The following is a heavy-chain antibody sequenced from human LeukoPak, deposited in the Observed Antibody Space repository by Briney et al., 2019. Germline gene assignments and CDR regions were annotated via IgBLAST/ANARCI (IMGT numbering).Heavy chain of an antibody. J-gene: IGHJ3*02. CDR1: GGSISSDSYY. V-gene: IGHV4-39*01. CDR3: ARANYVWGSYRYGVAFDI. D-gene: IGHD3-16*02. CDR2: MYYSGST. Sequence: SETLSLTCTVSGGSISSDSYYWSWIRQPPGKGLEWIGDMYYSGSTYYNPSLKSRVTISIDTSKNQFSLKLSSVTAADTAVYYCARANYVWGSYRYGVAFDIWGQGTMVTVSS.